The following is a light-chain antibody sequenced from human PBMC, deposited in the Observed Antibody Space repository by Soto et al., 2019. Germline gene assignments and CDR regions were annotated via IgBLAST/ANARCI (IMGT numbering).Light chain of an antibody. CDR3: QQYGSSGM. CDR2: GAS. CDR1: QTLNHNY. V-gene: IGKV3-20*01. J-gene: IGKJ1*01. Sequence: EIGLTQSPGSLSLSPGERATLSCGANQTLNHNYLAWYQQKPGQAPRLLIYGASNRATGIPDRFSGSGSGTDFTLTISRLEPEDFAVYYCQQYGSSGMFGQGTKVDI.